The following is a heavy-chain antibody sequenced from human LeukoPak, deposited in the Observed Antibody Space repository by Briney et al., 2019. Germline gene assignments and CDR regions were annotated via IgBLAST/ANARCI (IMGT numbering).Heavy chain of an antibody. Sequence: SETLSLTCTVSGASVSGSPYYWGWIRQPPGKGLEWIGEINHSGSTNYNPSLKSRVTISVDTSKNQFSLKLSSVTAADTAVYYCATSPMWFGELFGSYYMDVWGKGTTVTISS. CDR1: GASVSGSPYY. CDR3: ATSPMWFGELFGSYYMDV. V-gene: IGHV4-39*07. CDR2: INHSGST. J-gene: IGHJ6*03. D-gene: IGHD3-10*01.